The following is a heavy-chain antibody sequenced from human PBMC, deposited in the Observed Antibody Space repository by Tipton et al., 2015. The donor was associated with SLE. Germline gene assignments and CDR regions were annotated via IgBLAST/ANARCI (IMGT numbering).Heavy chain of an antibody. D-gene: IGHD3-16*01. CDR2: IWYDGSKK. J-gene: IGHJ3*02. CDR1: GFTVSSNY. V-gene: IGHV3-33*08. CDR3: ARGGSGRDAFDI. Sequence: SLRLSCAASGFTVSSNYMSWVRQAPGKGLEWVAVIWYDGSKKYYADSVKGRFTISRDNSKNTLYLQMNSLRAEETAVYYCARGGSGRDAFDIWGQGTMVTVSS.